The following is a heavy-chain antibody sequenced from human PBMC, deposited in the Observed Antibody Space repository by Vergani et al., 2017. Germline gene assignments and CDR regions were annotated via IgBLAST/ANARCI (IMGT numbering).Heavy chain of an antibody. CDR2: IGTAGDT. Sequence: EVQLVESGGGLVQPGGSLRLSCAASGFTFSSYDMHWVRQATGKGLEWVSAIGTAGDTYYPGSVKGRFTISRENAKNSFYLQMNSLRAGDTAVYYCARARLRLGDAFDIWGQGTMVTVSS. V-gene: IGHV3-13*04. CDR3: ARARLRLGDAFDI. CDR1: GFTFSSYD. J-gene: IGHJ3*02. D-gene: IGHD4-17*01.